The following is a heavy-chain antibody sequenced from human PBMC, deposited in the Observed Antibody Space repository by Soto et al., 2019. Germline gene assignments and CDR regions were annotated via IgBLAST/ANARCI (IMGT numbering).Heavy chain of an antibody. J-gene: IGHJ6*02. CDR2: NIPIFGQA. CDR3: ARDLRVAAAGTPPYGMDV. CDR1: GGTFSSYA. D-gene: IGHD6-13*01. V-gene: IGHV1-69*06. Sequence: ASVKVSCKASGGTFSSYAISWVRQAPGQGLEWMGGNIPIFGQANYAQKFQGRVTITADKSTSTVYMELSSLRSEDTAVYYCARDLRVAAAGTPPYGMDVWGQGTTVTVSS.